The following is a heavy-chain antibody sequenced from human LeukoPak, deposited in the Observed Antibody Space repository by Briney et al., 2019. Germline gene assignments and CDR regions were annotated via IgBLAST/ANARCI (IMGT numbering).Heavy chain of an antibody. CDR2: TIPIFHTA. CDR3: ARGSFAHYGSGSYYNVNWFDP. Sequence: SVRVSCKASGGIFSTFAISWVRQAPGQGLEWMGGTIPIFHTANYAQKFQGRVTVTADESTSTAYMELSSLRSEDTAVYYCARGSFAHYGSGSYYNVNWFDPWGQGTLVTVSS. D-gene: IGHD3-10*01. CDR1: GGIFSTFA. V-gene: IGHV1-69*01. J-gene: IGHJ5*02.